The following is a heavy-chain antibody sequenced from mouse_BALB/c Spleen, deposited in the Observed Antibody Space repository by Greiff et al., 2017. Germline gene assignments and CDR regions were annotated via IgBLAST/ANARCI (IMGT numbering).Heavy chain of an antibody. CDR2: IRSKSNNYAT. J-gene: IGHJ3*01. Sequence: EVMLVESGGGLVQPKGSLKLSCAASGFTFNTYAMHWVCQAPGKGLEWVARIRSKSNNYATYYADSVKDRFTISRDDSQSMLYLQMNNLKTEDTAMYYCVRDDYGAFAYWGQGTLVTVSA. D-gene: IGHD1-1*01. CDR1: GFTFNTYA. V-gene: IGHV10-3*03. CDR3: VRDDYGAFAY.